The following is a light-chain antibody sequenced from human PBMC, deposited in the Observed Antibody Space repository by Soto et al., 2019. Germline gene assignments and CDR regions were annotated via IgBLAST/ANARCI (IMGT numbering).Light chain of an antibody. Sequence: QSVLTQPASVSGSPGQSITISCTGTSTDVGSYNLVSWYQQHPGKAPKLVIYEGFRRPSGVSNRFSGSESGNTASPTISGLQAEDEADYYCCSYAGSRYVVFGGGTKLTVL. CDR3: CSYAGSRYVV. CDR2: EGF. CDR1: STDVGSYNL. J-gene: IGLJ2*01. V-gene: IGLV2-23*01.